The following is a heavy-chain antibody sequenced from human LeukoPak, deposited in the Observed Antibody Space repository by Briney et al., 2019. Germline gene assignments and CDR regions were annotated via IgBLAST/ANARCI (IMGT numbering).Heavy chain of an antibody. D-gene: IGHD1-26*01. Sequence: KPGGSLRLSCAASGFTFSDYYMSWIRQAPGKGLEWVSYISCSGSTMYYADSVKGRFTISRDNAKNSLYLQMNSLRAEDTAVYYCARDPLIRAHGRWFDPWGQGTLVTVSS. CDR1: GFTFSDYY. CDR3: ARDPLIRAHGRWFDP. J-gene: IGHJ5*02. CDR2: ISCSGSTM. V-gene: IGHV3-11*01.